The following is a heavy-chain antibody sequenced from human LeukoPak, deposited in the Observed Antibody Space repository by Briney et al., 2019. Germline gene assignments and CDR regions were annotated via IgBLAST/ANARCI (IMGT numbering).Heavy chain of an antibody. D-gene: IGHD6-19*01. V-gene: IGHV3-48*01. CDR3: ARGLAVPRTRHFDY. Sequence: GGSLRLSCAASGFTFSYYSMNWVRQAPGKGLEWVSYISDSSDTMYYADSVKGRFTISRDDAKNSLYLQMNSLRAEDTAVYYCARGLAVPRTRHFDYWGQGTLVTVSS. J-gene: IGHJ4*02. CDR2: ISDSSDTM. CDR1: GFTFSYYS.